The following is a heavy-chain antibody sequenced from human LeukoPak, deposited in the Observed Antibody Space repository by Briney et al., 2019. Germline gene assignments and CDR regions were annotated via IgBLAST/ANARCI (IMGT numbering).Heavy chain of an antibody. V-gene: IGHV3-48*01. CDR3: ARAPGSSGWSSDY. J-gene: IGHJ4*02. D-gene: IGHD6-19*01. Sequence: GGSLRLSCAASGFTFSTYSMNWVRQAPGKGLEWVSYISSSTIYYADSVKGRFTISRDNAKNSLYLQMNSLRAEDTAVYYCARAPGSSGWSSDYWGQGTLVTVSS. CDR1: GFTFSTYS. CDR2: ISSSTI.